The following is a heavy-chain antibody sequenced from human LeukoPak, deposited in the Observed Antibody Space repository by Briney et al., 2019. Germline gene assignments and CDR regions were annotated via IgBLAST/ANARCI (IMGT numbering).Heavy chain of an antibody. J-gene: IGHJ4*02. V-gene: IGHV1-18*01. D-gene: IGHD5-24*01. Sequence: ASVKVSCKTSGYTFNTYGIAWVRQAPGQGLEWMGWISAYNGNTNYAQNLQDRVTMTTDTSTATAYMELRSLRSEDTAVYYCASWRDGYNSADYWGRGTLVTVSS. CDR1: GYTFNTYG. CDR2: ISAYNGNT. CDR3: ASWRDGYNSADY.